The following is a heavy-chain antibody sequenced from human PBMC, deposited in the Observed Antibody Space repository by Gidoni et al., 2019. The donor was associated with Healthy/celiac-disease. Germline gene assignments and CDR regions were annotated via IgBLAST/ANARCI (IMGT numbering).Heavy chain of an antibody. CDR3: ARHYYGSGSYYGDFDY. CDR2: IYYSGST. J-gene: IGHJ4*02. CDR1: GVSISSYY. Sequence: QVQLQESGPGLVKPSETLSLTCTVSGVSISSYYWSWIRQPPGKGLEWIGYIYYSGSTNYNPSLKSRVTISVDTSKNQFSLKLSSVTAADTAVYYCARHYYGSGSYYGDFDYWGQGTLVTVSS. D-gene: IGHD3-10*01. V-gene: IGHV4-59*01.